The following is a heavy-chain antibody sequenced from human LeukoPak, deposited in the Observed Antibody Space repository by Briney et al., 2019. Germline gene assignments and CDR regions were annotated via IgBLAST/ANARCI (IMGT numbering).Heavy chain of an antibody. J-gene: IGHJ5*02. CDR1: GDSISTSNSY. CDR2: IYHSGNT. V-gene: IGHV4-39*07. CDR3: ARVSEVAVAGASFDP. Sequence: ASETLSLTCTVSGDSISTSNSYWGWIRQPPGKGLEWIGSIYHSGNTYYNASLKSRVTISVDTSKNQFSLKLSSVTAADTAVYYCARVSEVAVAGASFDPWGQGTLVTVSS. D-gene: IGHD6-19*01.